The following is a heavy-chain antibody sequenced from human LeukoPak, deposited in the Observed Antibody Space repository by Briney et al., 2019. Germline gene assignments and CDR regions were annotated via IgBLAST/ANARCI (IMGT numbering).Heavy chain of an antibody. V-gene: IGHV1-2*02. CDR2: INPSGGST. J-gene: IGHJ4*02. CDR1: GYTFTGYY. CDR3: ARDLLGFSDY. D-gene: IGHD7-27*01. Sequence: ASVKVSCKASGYTFTGYYMHWVRQAPGQGLEWMEWINPSGGSTNYVQKCQGRVTMTRDTSISTAYMELSRLRSDDTAVYYCARDLLGFSDYWGQGTLVTVSS.